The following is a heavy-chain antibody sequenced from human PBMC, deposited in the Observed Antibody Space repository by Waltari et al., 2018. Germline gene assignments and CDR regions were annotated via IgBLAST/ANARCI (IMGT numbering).Heavy chain of an antibody. D-gene: IGHD6-19*01. Sequence: QVQLVQSGAEVKKPGASVKVSCKASGYTFTSYYMHWVRQAPGQGLEWMGRINPNSGGTNYAQKFQGRVTMTRDTSISTAYMELSRLRSDDTAVYYCAREKGSGWKPGFDYWGQGTLVTVSS. CDR2: INPNSGGT. CDR3: AREKGSGWKPGFDY. CDR1: GYTFTSYY. V-gene: IGHV1-2*06. J-gene: IGHJ4*02.